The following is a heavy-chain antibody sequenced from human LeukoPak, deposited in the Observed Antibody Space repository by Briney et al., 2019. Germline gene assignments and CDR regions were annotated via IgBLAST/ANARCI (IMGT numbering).Heavy chain of an antibody. J-gene: IGHJ2*01. D-gene: IGHD6-19*01. V-gene: IGHV4-4*02. CDR1: GGSISSSNW. Sequence: PSGTLSLTCAVSGGSISSSNWWSWVRQPPGKGLEWIGEIYHSGSTNYNPSLKSRVTISVDTSKNQFSLKLSSVTAADTAVYYCAREGQWLGRYFDLWGRGTLVTVSS. CDR2: IYHSGST. CDR3: AREGQWLGRYFDL.